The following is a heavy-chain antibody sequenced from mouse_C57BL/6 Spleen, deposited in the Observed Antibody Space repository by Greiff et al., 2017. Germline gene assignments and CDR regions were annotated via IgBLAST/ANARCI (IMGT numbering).Heavy chain of an antibody. D-gene: IGHD1-1*01. V-gene: IGHV1-81*01. CDR2: IYPRSGNT. Sequence: QVQLQQSGAELARPGASVKLSCKASGYTFTSYGISWVKQRTGQGLEWIGEIYPRSGNTYYNEKFKGKATLTADKSSSTAYMELRSLTSEDSAVYFCARLGTVVATDYFDYWGQGTTLTVSS. CDR1: GYTFTSYG. J-gene: IGHJ2*01. CDR3: ARLGTVVATDYFDY.